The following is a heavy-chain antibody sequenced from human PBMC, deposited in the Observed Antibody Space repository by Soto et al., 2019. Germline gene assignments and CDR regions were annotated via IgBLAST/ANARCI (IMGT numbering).Heavy chain of an antibody. CDR2: ISLYSDGT. Sequence: GASVKVSCKTSGYTFSNYGITWVRQAPGQPLEWLGWISLYSDGTNYAQKFQGRVSMTTDTSTATAYMELRSLRSDDTAVYYCARVVPGAEAWFGPWGQGTLVTVSS. CDR1: GYTFSNYG. D-gene: IGHD2-2*01. CDR3: ARVVPGAEAWFGP. J-gene: IGHJ5*02. V-gene: IGHV1-18*01.